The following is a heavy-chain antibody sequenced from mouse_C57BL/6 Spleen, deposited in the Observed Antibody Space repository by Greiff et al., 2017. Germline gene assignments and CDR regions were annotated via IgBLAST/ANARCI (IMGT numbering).Heavy chain of an antibody. D-gene: IGHD1-1*01. CDR1: GYTFTSYW. J-gene: IGHJ2*01. Sequence: QVQLQQPGAELVRPGSSVKLSCKASGYTFTSYWMHWVKQRPIQGLEWIGNIDPSDSETHYNQKFKDKATLTVDKSSSTAYMQLGSLTSEDSAVYYCAREATTVVDFDYWGQGTTLTVSS. CDR3: AREATTVVDFDY. CDR2: IDPSDSET. V-gene: IGHV1-52*01.